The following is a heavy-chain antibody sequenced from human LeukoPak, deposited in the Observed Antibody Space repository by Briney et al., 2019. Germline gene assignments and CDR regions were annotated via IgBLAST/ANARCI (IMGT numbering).Heavy chain of an antibody. J-gene: IGHJ4*02. Sequence: GGSLRLSCAASGFTFSNYWMHWVRQAPGKGLVWVSRLNIDGTITSYADSVKGRFTISRDNAKNTLYLQMNSLRAEDTAVYYCAREEDCSSTSCSSVDYWGQGTLVSVSS. CDR3: AREEDCSSTSCSSVDY. CDR1: GFTFSNYW. CDR2: LNIDGTIT. V-gene: IGHV3-74*01. D-gene: IGHD2-2*01.